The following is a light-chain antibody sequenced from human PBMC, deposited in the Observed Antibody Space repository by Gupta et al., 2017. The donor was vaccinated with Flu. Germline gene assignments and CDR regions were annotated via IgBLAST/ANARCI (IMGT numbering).Light chain of an antibody. J-gene: IGKJ1*01. CDR2: GIS. Sequence: EIMMTQSPATLSVSPGDRATLSCRASQSVSTHLAWSQQRPGQAPRLLIYGISTRASGVPVRFSGSGSGTEFTLTISSRQSEDFAVYYCQQYNNRPPETFGQGTKVEVK. V-gene: IGKV3-15*01. CDR3: QQYNNRPPET. CDR1: QSVSTH.